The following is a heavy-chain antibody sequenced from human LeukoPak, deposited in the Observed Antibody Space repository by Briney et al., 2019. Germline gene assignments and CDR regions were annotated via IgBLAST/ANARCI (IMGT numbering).Heavy chain of an antibody. V-gene: IGHV3-48*03. D-gene: IGHD6-19*01. CDR2: ISSSGSTI. Sequence: GGSLRLSCAASGFTFSSYEMNRVRQAPGKGLEWVSYISSSGSTIYYADSVKGRFTISRDNAKNSLYLQMNSLRAEDTAVYYCARDGPIAVAGTVWYYYGMDVWGQGTTVTVPS. J-gene: IGHJ6*02. CDR1: GFTFSSYE. CDR3: ARDGPIAVAGTVWYYYGMDV.